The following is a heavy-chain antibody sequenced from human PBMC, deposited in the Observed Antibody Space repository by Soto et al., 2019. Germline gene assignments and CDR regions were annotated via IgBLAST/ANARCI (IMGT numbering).Heavy chain of an antibody. CDR3: ARMDYSSGWSIKAFDY. CDR1: GFSLSNTRMG. D-gene: IGHD6-19*01. J-gene: IGHJ4*02. V-gene: IGHV2-26*01. CDR2: SFSSDEK. Sequence: SGPTLVNPTETLTLTCTVSGFSLSNTRMGVSWIRQPPGKALEWLAHSFSSDEKSYSSSLKSRLTISKDTSKSQVVLTMTNMDPVDTATYFCARMDYSSGWSIKAFDYWGQGILVTVS.